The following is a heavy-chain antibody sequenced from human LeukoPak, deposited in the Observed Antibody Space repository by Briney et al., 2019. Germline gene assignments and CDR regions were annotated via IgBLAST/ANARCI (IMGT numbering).Heavy chain of an antibody. V-gene: IGHV3-9*01. Sequence: PGRSLRLSCAASGFTFDDYAMHWVRQAPGKGLEWVSGISWNSGSIGYADSVKGRFTISRDNAKNSLYLQMNSPRAEDTALYYCAKDMTGSSWFYYFDYWGQGTLVTVSS. D-gene: IGHD6-13*01. J-gene: IGHJ4*02. CDR2: ISWNSGSI. CDR1: GFTFDDYA. CDR3: AKDMTGSSWFYYFDY.